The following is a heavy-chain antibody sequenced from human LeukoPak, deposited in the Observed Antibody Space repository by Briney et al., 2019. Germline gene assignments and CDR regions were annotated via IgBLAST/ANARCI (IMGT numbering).Heavy chain of an antibody. CDR3: ASTYDSSGPVEDF. V-gene: IGHV3-30*04. Sequence: PGGSLRLSCAASGFTFTNYAMHWVRRAPGKGLEWVAVISDDGSDKYYADSVKGRFTISRDNSKNTLHLQMNSLRPEDTAVYYCASTYDSSGPVEDFWGQGTLVTVSS. CDR1: GFTFTNYA. J-gene: IGHJ4*02. CDR2: ISDDGSDK. D-gene: IGHD3-22*01.